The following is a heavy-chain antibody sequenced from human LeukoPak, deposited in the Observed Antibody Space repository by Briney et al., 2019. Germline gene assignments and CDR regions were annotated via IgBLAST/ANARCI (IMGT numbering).Heavy chain of an antibody. Sequence: GGSLRLSCAASGFTFSSYAMHWVRQAPGKGLEWVAVISYDGSNKYYADSVKGRFTISRDNSKNTLYLQMNSLRAEDTAVYYCARDGWWLGSKYYFDYWGQGTLVTVSS. V-gene: IGHV3-30*04. D-gene: IGHD2-15*01. CDR3: ARDGWWLGSKYYFDY. J-gene: IGHJ4*02. CDR2: ISYDGSNK. CDR1: GFTFSSYA.